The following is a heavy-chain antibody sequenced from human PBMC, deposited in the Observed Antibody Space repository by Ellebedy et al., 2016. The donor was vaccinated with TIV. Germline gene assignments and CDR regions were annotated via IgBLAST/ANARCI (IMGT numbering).Heavy chain of an antibody. Sequence: GGSLRLXCAASGFTVSSNYMSWVRQAPVKGLEWVSVIYTGGSTYYADSVKVRFTISRDDSRNTLYLQMNSLRAEDTAVYYCTRAGEKSTKGFDYWGQGTLVTVSS. CDR3: TRAGEKSTKGFDY. CDR1: GFTVSSNY. D-gene: IGHD1-26*01. V-gene: IGHV3-53*01. J-gene: IGHJ4*02. CDR2: IYTGGST.